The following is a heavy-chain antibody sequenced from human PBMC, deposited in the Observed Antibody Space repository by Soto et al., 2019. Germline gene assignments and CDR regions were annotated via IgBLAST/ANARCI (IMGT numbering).Heavy chain of an antibody. CDR1: GGSVSSRAHY. D-gene: IGHD5-18*01. J-gene: IGHJ4*02. CDR3: ARQDPLSGYGYGLGGYYFDY. V-gene: IGHV4-39*01. CDR2: IYYSGTT. Sequence: QVQLQESGPGLVKPSETLSLTCTVSGGSVSSRAHYWGWIHQTPGKGLEWIGNIYYSGTTSYNPSLKSRVTISVDTSKNQFSLKLTSVTAADTAVYYCARQDPLSGYGYGLGGYYFDYWGQGTLVTVSS.